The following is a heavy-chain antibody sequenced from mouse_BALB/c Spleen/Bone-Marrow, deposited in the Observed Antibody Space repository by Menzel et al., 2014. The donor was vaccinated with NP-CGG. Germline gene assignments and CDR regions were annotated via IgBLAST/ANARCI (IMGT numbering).Heavy chain of an antibody. D-gene: IGHD3-1*01. CDR1: GDSITSGY. Sequence: EVKLVESGPSLVKPSQTLSLTCSVTGDSITSGYWNWIRKFPGNKLEYMGYISYSGSTYYNPSLKSRISITRDTSKNLYYLQLNPVTTKDTATYYCARSGSSGYHYYAMDYWGQGTSVTVSS. V-gene: IGHV3-8*02. CDR2: ISYSGST. J-gene: IGHJ4*01. CDR3: ARSGSSGYHYYAMDY.